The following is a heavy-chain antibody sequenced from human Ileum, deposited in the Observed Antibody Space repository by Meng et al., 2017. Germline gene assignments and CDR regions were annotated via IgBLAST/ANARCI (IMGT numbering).Heavy chain of an antibody. Sequence: QVQLQESGPGLVKPSGTLSLPCCVSGDSISTTNWWNWVRQPPGEGLEWIGEIYHSGLVNYNLSLKSRVTLSIDKSKNQFSLKLISVTAADTGVYYCAANSGKKMHSWGQGTLVTVSS. J-gene: IGHJ4*02. D-gene: IGHD4-23*01. CDR3: AANSGKKMHS. V-gene: IGHV4-4*02. CDR2: IYHSGLV. CDR1: GDSISTTNW.